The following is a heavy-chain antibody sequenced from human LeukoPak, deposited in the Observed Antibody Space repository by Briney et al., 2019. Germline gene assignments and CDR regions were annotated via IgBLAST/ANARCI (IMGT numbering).Heavy chain of an antibody. D-gene: IGHD3-10*01. V-gene: IGHV1-69*01. CDR3: ARSFRGSGPYYFDY. Sequence: SVKVSCKASGGAFSSYAISWVRQAPGQGLEWMGGIIPIFGTANYAQKFQGRVTITADESASTAYMELSSLRSEDTAVYYCARSFRGSGPYYFDYWGQGTLVTVSS. J-gene: IGHJ4*02. CDR2: IIPIFGTA. CDR1: GGAFSSYA.